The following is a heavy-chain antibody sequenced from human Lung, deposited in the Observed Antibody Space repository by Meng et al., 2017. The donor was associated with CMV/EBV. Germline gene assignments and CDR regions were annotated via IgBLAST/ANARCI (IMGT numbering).Heavy chain of an antibody. Sequence: SXKISXTASGVTFGDYSMNWVRQAPGKGLEWVGFIASKAYGGTTEYAASVKGRFTISRDDSKSLAYLQMNSLKAEDTALYYCTTGYCSGGDCYSFVIDHWGQGTLVTVSS. CDR1: GVTFGDYS. CDR3: TTGYCSGGDCYSFVIDH. V-gene: IGHV3-49*04. J-gene: IGHJ4*02. CDR2: IASKAYGGTT. D-gene: IGHD2-15*01.